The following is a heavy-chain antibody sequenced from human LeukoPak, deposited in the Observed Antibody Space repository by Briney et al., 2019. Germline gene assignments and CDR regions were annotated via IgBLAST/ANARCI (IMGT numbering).Heavy chain of an antibody. Sequence: GESLKISCKGSGYSFSYYWIGWVRQMPGKGLEWMGIIYPGDSDTRYSPSFQGQVTISADKSISTAYLQWSSLKASGTAMYYCARHRGVSSSLTGMDVWGQGTSVTVSS. CDR1: GYSFSYYW. CDR3: ARHRGVSSSLTGMDV. D-gene: IGHD3-10*01. V-gene: IGHV5-51*01. CDR2: IYPGDSDT. J-gene: IGHJ6*02.